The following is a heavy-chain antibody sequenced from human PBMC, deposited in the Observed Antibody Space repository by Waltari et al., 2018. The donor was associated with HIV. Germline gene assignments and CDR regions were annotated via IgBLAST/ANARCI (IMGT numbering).Heavy chain of an antibody. V-gene: IGHV4-39*01. CDR2: IYYGGST. D-gene: IGHD6-19*01. Sequence: QLQLQESGPRLGKPSGPLSLSCTVTAASISTSTYHWGSLRQPPGKGLEWIGSIYYGGSTYYNPSLKRVVTISVDTSKTQFSLRLSSVTAADTAVYYCARLRGSVAGLPGGFYFDYWGQGTLVTVSS. CDR1: AASISTSTYH. J-gene: IGHJ4*02. CDR3: ARLRGSVAGLPGGFYFDY.